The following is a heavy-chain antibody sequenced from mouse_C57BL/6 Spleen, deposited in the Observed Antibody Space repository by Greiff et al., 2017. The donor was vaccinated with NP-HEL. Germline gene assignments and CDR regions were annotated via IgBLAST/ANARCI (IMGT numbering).Heavy chain of an antibody. CDR1: GYTFTSYW. J-gene: IGHJ4*01. V-gene: IGHV1-72*01. D-gene: IGHD1-1*01. CDR3: ACFTTVVATRAMDY. CDR2: IDPNSGGT. Sequence: QVQLQQPGAELVKPGASVKLSCKASGYTFTSYWMHWVKQRPGRGLEWIGRIDPNSGGTKYNEKFKSKATLTVDKPSSTAYMQLSSLTSEDSAVYYCACFTTVVATRAMDYWGQGLSVTVSS.